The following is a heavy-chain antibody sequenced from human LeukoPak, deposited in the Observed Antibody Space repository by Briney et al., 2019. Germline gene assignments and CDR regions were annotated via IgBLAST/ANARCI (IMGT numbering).Heavy chain of an antibody. D-gene: IGHD5-18*01. J-gene: IGHJ4*02. CDR3: AKDLAYSRLDY. Sequence: GGSLRLSCAVSGLTFSSSWMDWVRQAPGKGLEWVASINPEGSEKYSADSVKGRFTISRDNAKNSLYLQMDSLRVEDTAFYYCAKDLAYSRLDYWGQGMLVTVSS. CDR1: GLTFSSSW. V-gene: IGHV3-7*01. CDR2: INPEGSEK.